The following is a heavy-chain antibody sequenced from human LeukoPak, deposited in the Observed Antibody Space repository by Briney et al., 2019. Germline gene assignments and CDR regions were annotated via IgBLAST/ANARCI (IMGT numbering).Heavy chain of an antibody. D-gene: IGHD2/OR15-2a*01. J-gene: IGHJ4*02. Sequence: GGSLRLSCAASGFIVSSNYMSWVRQAPGKGLEWVSVLYTGGNTYYADSVKGRFTISRDNSKNTLYLQMNSLRVEDTAVYYCAREPGSYFHFDYWGQGTLVTVSS. CDR3: AREPGSYFHFDY. V-gene: IGHV3-53*01. CDR1: GFIVSSNY. CDR2: LYTGGNT.